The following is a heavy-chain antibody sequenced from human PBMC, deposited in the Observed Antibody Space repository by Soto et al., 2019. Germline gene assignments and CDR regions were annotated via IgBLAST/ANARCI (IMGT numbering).Heavy chain of an antibody. V-gene: IGHV5-51*01. CDR3: GRRNTDISGYSPNSFDF. J-gene: IGHJ3*01. Sequence: PGESLKISCKGSGYSFTSYWIGWVRQMPGKGLEWMGIIYPGDSDTRYSPSFQGQVTISADKSISTAYLQWSSLKASDTAMYYCGRRNTDISGYSPNSFDFWGPGIMVTVSS. D-gene: IGHD3-22*01. CDR2: IYPGDSDT. CDR1: GYSFTSYW.